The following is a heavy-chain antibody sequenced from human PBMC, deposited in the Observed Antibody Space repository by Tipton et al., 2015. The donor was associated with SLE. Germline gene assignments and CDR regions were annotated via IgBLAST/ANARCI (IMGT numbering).Heavy chain of an antibody. V-gene: IGHV3-33*01. J-gene: IGHJ4*02. CDR2: IRYDGSNK. Sequence: RSLRLSCAASGFTFSSYGIHWVRQAPGKGLEWVAFIRYDGSNKYYADSVKGRFTISRDNAKNSLYLQMNSLRAEDTAVYYCARGDSGWYHYWGQGTLVTVSS. D-gene: IGHD6-19*01. CDR1: GFTFSSYG. CDR3: ARGDSGWYHY.